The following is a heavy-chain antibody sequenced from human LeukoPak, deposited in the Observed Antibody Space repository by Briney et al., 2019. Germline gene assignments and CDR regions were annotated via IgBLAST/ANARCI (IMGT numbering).Heavy chain of an antibody. D-gene: IGHD3-9*01. CDR3: AKDPASHYDILTGYYPSPYNWFDP. J-gene: IGHJ5*02. Sequence: GGSLRLSCAASGFTFGSYAMSWVRQAPGQGLEWVSAISGSGGSTYYADSVQGRFSISRDNSKNTLYLQMNSLRAEDTAVYYCAKDPASHYDILTGYYPSPYNWFDPWGQGTLVTVSS. CDR2: ISGSGGST. V-gene: IGHV3-23*01. CDR1: GFTFGSYA.